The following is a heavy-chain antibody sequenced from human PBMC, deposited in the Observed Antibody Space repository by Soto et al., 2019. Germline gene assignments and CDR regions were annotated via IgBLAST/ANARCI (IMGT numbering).Heavy chain of an antibody. CDR3: VRAAGIAAAGSSQGVL. J-gene: IGHJ4*02. V-gene: IGHV3-30-3*01. CDR1: GFAIRNNA. Sequence: QVQLVESGGGVVQPGRSLTLSCEASGFAIRNNAIHWVRQAPGKGLEWVAVISFEGSHTYYADSVKGRFTVSRANSKNTVSLQMDRLTSEDSSLYYCVRAAGIAAAGSSQGVLWGQGTRVTVSS. CDR2: ISFEGSHT. D-gene: IGHD6-13*01.